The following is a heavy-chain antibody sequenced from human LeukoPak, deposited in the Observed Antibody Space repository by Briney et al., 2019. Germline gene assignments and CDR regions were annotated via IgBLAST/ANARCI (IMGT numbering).Heavy chain of an antibody. V-gene: IGHV3-23*01. D-gene: IGHD1-26*01. CDR3: AKSLGAVSSADAFDI. Sequence: GGSLRLSCAASGFAFSNYAMSWVRQAPGKGLEWVSSIYRNGDKTFYADFVKGRFTIARDNSKSTLYLQMNSLRAEDTAVFFCAKSLGAVSSADAFDIWGQGTMVTASS. J-gene: IGHJ3*02. CDR2: IYRNGDKT. CDR1: GFAFSNYA.